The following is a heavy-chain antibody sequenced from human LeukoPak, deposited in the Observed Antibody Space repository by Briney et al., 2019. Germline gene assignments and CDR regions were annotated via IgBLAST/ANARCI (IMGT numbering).Heavy chain of an antibody. CDR1: GFTFNQHS. D-gene: IGHD2-8*01. J-gene: IGHJ4*02. CDR3: ARASSLIGGFDS. Sequence: PGGSLRLSCAASGFTFNQHSMSWLRQAPGKGLEGVSYISRNGGAVHYADSVEGRFTISRNNAKNSLSLQMNGLRTDDTAVYFCARASSLIGGFDSWGRGTLVTVSS. V-gene: IGHV3-11*01. CDR2: ISRNGGAV.